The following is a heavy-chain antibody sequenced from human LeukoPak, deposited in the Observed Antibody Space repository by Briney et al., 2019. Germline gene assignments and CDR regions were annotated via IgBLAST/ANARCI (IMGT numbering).Heavy chain of an antibody. V-gene: IGHV4-59*01. Sequence: PSETLALTCTGSGGSISSYYWSWIRQPPGKGLEWIGYIYYSGSTNYSPSLKSRVTISVDTSKNQFSLKLSSVTAADTAVYYCARDHGVYYDSSGLGDAFDIWGQGTMVTVSS. CDR1: GGSISSYY. J-gene: IGHJ3*02. D-gene: IGHD3-22*01. CDR3: ARDHGVYYDSSGLGDAFDI. CDR2: IYYSGST.